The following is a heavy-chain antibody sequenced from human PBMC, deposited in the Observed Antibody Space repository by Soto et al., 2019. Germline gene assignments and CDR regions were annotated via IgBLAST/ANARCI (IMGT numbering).Heavy chain of an antibody. CDR2: IYHNGTT. J-gene: IGHJ4*02. CDR1: GGSITTNW. D-gene: IGHD6-19*01. Sequence: QVHLQESGPGLVKPSGTLSLTCAVSGGSITTNWWSWVRQPPGKGLEWIGEIYHNGTTNYNPPLRGRVTISVDKSNNQFSLNLNSVTAADSAIYYCARHIAVPRKRGFDYWGQGNLVTVSS. V-gene: IGHV4-4*02. CDR3: ARHIAVPRKRGFDY.